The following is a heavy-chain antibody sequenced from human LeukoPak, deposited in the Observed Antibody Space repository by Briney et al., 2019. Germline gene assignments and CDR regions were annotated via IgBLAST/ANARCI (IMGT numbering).Heavy chain of an antibody. D-gene: IGHD3-3*01. CDR3: ARERRSTIFGVVNPDYYGMDV. J-gene: IGHJ6*02. CDR1: GYTFTSYD. Sequence: GASVTVSCTASGYTFTSYDINWVRQATGQGLEWMGWMNPNSGNTGYAQKFQGRVTMTRNTSISTAYMELSSLRSEDTAVYYCARERRSTIFGVVNPDYYGMDVWGQGTTVTVSS. V-gene: IGHV1-8*01. CDR2: MNPNSGNT.